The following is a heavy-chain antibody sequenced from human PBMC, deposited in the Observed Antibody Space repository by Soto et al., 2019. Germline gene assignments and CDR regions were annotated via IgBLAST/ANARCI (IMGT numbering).Heavy chain of an antibody. CDR3: EKDGGGYNYGYVMLDKYYYGMDV. V-gene: IGHV3-30-3*01. Sequence: QVQLVESGGGVVQPGRSLRLSCAASGFTFSTYAMHWVRQAPGKGLEWVAVISYDGTNKYYADSVRGRFTISRDNSKNTPFLQMNSLRAEDTAVYYCEKDGGGYNYGYVMLDKYYYGMDVWGQGTTVTVSS. CDR1: GFTFSTYA. J-gene: IGHJ6*02. CDR2: ISYDGTNK. D-gene: IGHD5-18*01.